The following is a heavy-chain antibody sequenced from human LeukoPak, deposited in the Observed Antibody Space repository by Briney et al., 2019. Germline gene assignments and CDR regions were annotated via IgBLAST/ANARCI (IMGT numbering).Heavy chain of an antibody. J-gene: IGHJ5*02. D-gene: IGHD6-19*01. CDR3: AIVLAVGVVDWFDP. CDR1: GSMFTELS. Sequence: GASVKVSCKVSGSMFTELSMHWVRQAPGKGLEWMGGFHPEDGETIYAQKFQGRVTMTEDSSTDTAYMELSSLRSEDTAVYYCAIVLAVGVVDWFDPWGQGTLSPSPQ. CDR2: FHPEDGET. V-gene: IGHV1-24*01.